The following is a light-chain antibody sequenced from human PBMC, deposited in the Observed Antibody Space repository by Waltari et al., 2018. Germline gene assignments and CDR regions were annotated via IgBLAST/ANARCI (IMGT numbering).Light chain of an antibody. J-gene: IGKJ1*01. V-gene: IGKV3D-15*03. CDR1: QSISSN. Sequence: EIVMTQSPATLSVSPGERATLSCRASQSISSNLAWYQQKPGQAPRPLLYGASIRASGIPARLSGSGSGSEFTLTISILQSEDFAVYFCEQYNNWPPGTFGQGTKVEIK. CDR3: EQYNNWPPGT. CDR2: GAS.